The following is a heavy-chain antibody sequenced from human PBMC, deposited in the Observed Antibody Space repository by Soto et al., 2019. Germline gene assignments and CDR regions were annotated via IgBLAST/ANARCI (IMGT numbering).Heavy chain of an antibody. CDR2: ISYDGSNK. CDR3: ARDRDQPAVFDY. CDR1: GFTFSSYA. J-gene: IGHJ4*02. V-gene: IGHV3-30-3*01. Sequence: QVQPVESGGGVVQPGRSLRLSCAASGFTFSSYAMHWVRQAPGKGLEWVAVISYDGSNKYYADSVKGRFTISRDNSKNTLYLQMNSLRAEDTAVYYFARDRDQPAVFDYWGQGTLVTVSS.